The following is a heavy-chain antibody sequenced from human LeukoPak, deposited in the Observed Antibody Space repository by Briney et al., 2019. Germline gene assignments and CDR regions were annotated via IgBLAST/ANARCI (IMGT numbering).Heavy chain of an antibody. V-gene: IGHV4-59*08. D-gene: IGHD4-4*01. Sequence: SEALSLTCTVSGGSISSYYWSWIRQPPGKGLEWIGYIYYSGSTNYNPSLKSRVTISVDTSKNQFSLKLSSVTAADTAVYYCAGLRVTTVRVGLEYYYYGMDVWGQGTTVTVSS. J-gene: IGHJ6*02. CDR3: AGLRVTTVRVGLEYYYYGMDV. CDR1: GGSISSYY. CDR2: IYYSGST.